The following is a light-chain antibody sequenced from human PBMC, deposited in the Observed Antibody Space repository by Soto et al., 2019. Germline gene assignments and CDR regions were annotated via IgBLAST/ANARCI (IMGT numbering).Light chain of an antibody. V-gene: IGLV2-14*01. CDR2: DVS. J-gene: IGLJ1*01. Sequence: QSALTQPASVSGSPGQSITISCTGTSSDVGGYNYVSWYQQHPGKAPKLMIYDVSNRPSGVSNRFFGSKSGNTASLTISGLQAEDEADYYCSSYTSSSTRVFGTGTRSPS. CDR1: SSDVGGYNY. CDR3: SSYTSSSTRV.